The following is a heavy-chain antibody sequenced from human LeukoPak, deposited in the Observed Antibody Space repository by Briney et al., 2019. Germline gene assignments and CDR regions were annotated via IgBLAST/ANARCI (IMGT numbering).Heavy chain of an antibody. Sequence: LTGGSLRLSCAASGFTFSSYWMSWVRQAPGRGLEWVSAISCSGDHTFYADSVQGRFTISRDNSRNTLYLQMNSLRVDDTAVYYCAKRVTMVRGVLGGGMDVWGQGTTVTVSS. J-gene: IGHJ6*02. CDR1: GFTFSSYW. V-gene: IGHV3-23*01. CDR2: ISCSGDHT. D-gene: IGHD3-10*01. CDR3: AKRVTMVRGVLGGGMDV.